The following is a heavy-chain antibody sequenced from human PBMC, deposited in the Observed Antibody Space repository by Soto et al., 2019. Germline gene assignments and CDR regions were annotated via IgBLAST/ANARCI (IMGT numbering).Heavy chain of an antibody. J-gene: IGHJ4*02. V-gene: IGHV3-30*18. CDR2: ISYDGSNK. CDR1: GFTFSSYG. D-gene: IGHD1-20*01. CDR3: AKDIHNWNVLDY. Sequence: ESGGGVVQPGRSLRLSCAASGFTFSSYGMHWVRQAPGKGLEWVAVISYDGSNKYYADSVKGRFTISRDNSKNTLYLQMNSLRAEDTAVYYCAKDIHNWNVLDYWGQGTLVTVSS.